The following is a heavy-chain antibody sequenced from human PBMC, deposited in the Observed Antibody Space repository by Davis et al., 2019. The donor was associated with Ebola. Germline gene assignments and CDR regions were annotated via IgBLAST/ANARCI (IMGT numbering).Heavy chain of an antibody. CDR2: IYHSGST. Sequence: MPSETLSLTCAVSGGSISSSNWWSLVRQPPGKGLEWIGEIYHSGSTNYNPSLKSRVTISVDKSKNQFSLKLSSVTAADTAVYYCARDLGSVAGSSFDYWGQGTLVTVSS. CDR3: ARDLGSVAGSSFDY. V-gene: IGHV4-4*02. D-gene: IGHD6-19*01. CDR1: GGSISSSNW. J-gene: IGHJ4*02.